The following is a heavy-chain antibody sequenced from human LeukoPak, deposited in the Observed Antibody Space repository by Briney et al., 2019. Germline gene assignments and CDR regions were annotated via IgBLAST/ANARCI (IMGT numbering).Heavy chain of an antibody. D-gene: IGHD3-10*02. Sequence: GGSLRLSCATSGFNFDRYTIHWVRQAPGKGLEWVSLAGWAGGTTFYSDSVRGRFTISRDSGRKSVYLQMNGLTTDDTAFYFCAKELDTMFFDYWGQGALVTVSS. J-gene: IGHJ4*02. V-gene: IGHV3-43*01. CDR2: AGWAGGTT. CDR1: GFNFDRYT. CDR3: AKELDTMFFDY.